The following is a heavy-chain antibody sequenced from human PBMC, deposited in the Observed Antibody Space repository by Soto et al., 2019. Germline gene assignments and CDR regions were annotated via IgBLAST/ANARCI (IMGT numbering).Heavy chain of an antibody. V-gene: IGHV1-8*01. D-gene: IGHD3-16*01. J-gene: IGHJ5*02. Sequence: ASVKVSCKASGYSFTNNDVSWVRQATGQGLEWMGWMNPGSGDTGYAQKFQGRVTMTRDISIATAYMELSSLRSDDTAIYYCARMGTFGSLNWFDPWGQGTLVTVSS. CDR2: MNPGSGDT. CDR1: GYSFTNND. CDR3: ARMGTFGSLNWFDP.